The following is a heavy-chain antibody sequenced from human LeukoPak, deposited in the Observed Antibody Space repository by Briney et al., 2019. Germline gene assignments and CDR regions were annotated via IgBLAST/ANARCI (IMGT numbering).Heavy chain of an antibody. CDR1: GGTFSSYA. CDR3: ARGNKWRRWLLDV. J-gene: IGHJ6*02. V-gene: IGHV1-69*13. Sequence: ASVKVSCKASGGTFSSYAISWVRQAAGQGLEWMGGIIPIFGTANYAQKFQGRVTITADESTSTAYMELSSLRSEDTAVYYCARGNKWRRWLLDVWGQGTTVTVSS. D-gene: IGHD5-24*01. CDR2: IIPIFGTA.